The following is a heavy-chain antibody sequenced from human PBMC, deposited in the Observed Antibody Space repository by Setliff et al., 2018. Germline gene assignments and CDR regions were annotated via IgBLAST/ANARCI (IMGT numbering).Heavy chain of an antibody. D-gene: IGHD6-19*01. CDR1: GGSISSYY. V-gene: IGHV4-4*07. CDR3: AREQWLDPPGYYYMDV. J-gene: IGHJ6*03. CDR2: IYIGGSA. Sequence: SETLSLTCTVSGGSISSYYWSWIRQPAGKGLEWIGHIYIGGSANYNPSLKSRVTMSIDXSKNQFSLXLXXXXXADMAVYYCAREQWLDPPGYYYMDVWAKGTTVTVSS.